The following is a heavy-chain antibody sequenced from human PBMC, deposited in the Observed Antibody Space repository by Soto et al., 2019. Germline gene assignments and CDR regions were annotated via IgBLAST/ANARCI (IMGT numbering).Heavy chain of an antibody. CDR3: ASLRLTGYFDY. CDR2: VSTSSSYT. CDR1: GFTFSDHY. V-gene: IGHV3-11*05. Sequence: QVQLVESGGGLVKPGGSLRLPCVASGFTFSDHYMTWIRQAPGKGLEWLSYVSTSSSYTNYADSVKGRFTISRDNAMNSLYLQMNSLRAEDTAVYYCASLRLTGYFDYWGQGTLVTVSS. J-gene: IGHJ4*02.